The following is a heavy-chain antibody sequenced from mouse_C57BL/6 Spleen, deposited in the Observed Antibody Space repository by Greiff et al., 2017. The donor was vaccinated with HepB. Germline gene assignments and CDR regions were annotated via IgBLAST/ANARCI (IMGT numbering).Heavy chain of an antibody. V-gene: IGHV6-3*01. Sequence: EVQGVESGGGLVQPGGSMKLSCVASGFTFSNYWMNWVRQSPEKGLEWVAQIRLKSDNYATHYAESVKGRFTISRDDSKSSVYLQMNNLRAEDTGIYYCTLYDYDGFAYWGQGTLVTVSA. CDR3: TLYDYDGFAY. D-gene: IGHD2-4*01. J-gene: IGHJ3*01. CDR1: GFTFSNYW. CDR2: IRLKSDNYAT.